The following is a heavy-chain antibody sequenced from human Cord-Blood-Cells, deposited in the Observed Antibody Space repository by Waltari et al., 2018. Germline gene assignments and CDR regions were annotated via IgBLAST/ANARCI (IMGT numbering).Heavy chain of an antibody. V-gene: IGHV4-34*01. CDR2: INHSGST. CDR1: GGSFSGYY. CDR3: ARRGDGDYRYYFDY. Sequence: QVQLQQWGAGLLKPSETLSPTCAVYGGSFSGYYWSWIRQPPGKGLEWIGEINHSGSTNYNPSLKSRVTISVDTSKNQFSLKLSSVTAADTAVYYCARRGDGDYRYYFDYWGQGTLVTVSS. J-gene: IGHJ4*02. D-gene: IGHD4-17*01.